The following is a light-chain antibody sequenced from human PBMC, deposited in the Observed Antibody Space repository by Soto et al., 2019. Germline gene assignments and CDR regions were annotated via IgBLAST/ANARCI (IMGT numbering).Light chain of an antibody. CDR1: QSIASW. J-gene: IGKJ2*01. Sequence: DIQMTQSPSTLSASVGDRVTIACRASQSIASWLAWYQQKPGKAPKLLIYKASILESGVPSRFSGSGSGTEFTLTSSSLQPDDFATYYCQEYNIDSYTFGQGTKLEIK. CDR3: QEYNIDSYT. CDR2: KAS. V-gene: IGKV1-5*03.